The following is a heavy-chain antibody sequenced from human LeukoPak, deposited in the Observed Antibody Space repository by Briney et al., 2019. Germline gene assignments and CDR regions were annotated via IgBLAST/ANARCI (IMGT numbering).Heavy chain of an antibody. CDR2: ISSSSSYI. Sequence: GGSLRLSCAASGFTFSSYSMNWVRQAPGKGLEWVSSISSSSSYIYYADSVKGRFTIPRDNAKNSLYLQMNSLRAEDTAVYYCARDRFEYFDWLLTPRNAFDIWGQGTMVTVSS. CDR3: ARDRFEYFDWLLTPRNAFDI. CDR1: GFTFSSYS. J-gene: IGHJ3*02. D-gene: IGHD3-9*01. V-gene: IGHV3-21*01.